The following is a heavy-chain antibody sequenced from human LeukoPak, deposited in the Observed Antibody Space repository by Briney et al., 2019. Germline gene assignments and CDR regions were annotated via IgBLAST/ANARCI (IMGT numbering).Heavy chain of an antibody. CDR1: GGSFSGYY. J-gene: IGHJ5*02. Sequence: PSETLSLTCAVYGGSFSGYYWSWIRLPPGKGLEWIGQINQGGTATYSASFKSRVTISVDTSKNQFSLKLSSVTAADTAVYYCARRSITGTRGRRMSPGFWFDPWGQGTLVTVSS. CDR3: ARRSITGTRGRRMSPGFWFDP. CDR2: INQGGTA. V-gene: IGHV4-34*01. D-gene: IGHD1-7*01.